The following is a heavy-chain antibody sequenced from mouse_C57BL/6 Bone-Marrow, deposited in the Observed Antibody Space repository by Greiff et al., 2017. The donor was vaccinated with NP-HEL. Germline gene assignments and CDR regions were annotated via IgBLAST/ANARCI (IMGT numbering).Heavy chain of an antibody. Sequence: QVQLKQPGAELVKPGASVKVSCKASGYTFTSYWMHWVKQRPGQGLEWIGRIHPSDSDTNYNQKFKGKATLTVDKSSSTAYMQLSSLTSEDSAVYYCAMGHYGSSYEAMDYWGQGTSVTVSS. CDR3: AMGHYGSSYEAMDY. J-gene: IGHJ4*01. D-gene: IGHD1-1*01. V-gene: IGHV1-74*01. CDR2: IHPSDSDT. CDR1: GYTFTSYW.